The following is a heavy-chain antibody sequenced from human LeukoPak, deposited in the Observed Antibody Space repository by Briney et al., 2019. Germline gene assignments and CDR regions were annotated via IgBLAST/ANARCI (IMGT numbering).Heavy chain of an antibody. J-gene: IGHJ1*01. Sequence: SETLSLTCAVYGGSFSGYYWSWIRQPPGKGLEWIGEINHSGSTNYNPSLKSRVTISVDTSKNQFSLKLSSVTAADTAVYYCAKDLTLSSWYSPFQHWGQGTLVTVSS. CDR2: INHSGST. V-gene: IGHV4-34*01. CDR3: AKDLTLSSWYSPFQH. D-gene: IGHD6-13*01. CDR1: GGSFSGYY.